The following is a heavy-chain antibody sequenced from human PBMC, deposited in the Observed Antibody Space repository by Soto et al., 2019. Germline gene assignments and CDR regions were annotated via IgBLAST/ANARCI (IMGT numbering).Heavy chain of an antibody. CDR2: ISSSSSYI. CDR1: GFTFSSYS. Sequence: GGSLRLSCAASGFTFSSYSMNWVRQAPGKGLEWVSSISSSSSYIYYADSVKGRFTISRDNAKNSLYLQMNSLRAEDTAVYYCARVRSPGGTMVRGINAYDYWGQGTLVTVSS. J-gene: IGHJ4*02. CDR3: ARVRSPGGTMVRGINAYDY. D-gene: IGHD3-10*01. V-gene: IGHV3-21*01.